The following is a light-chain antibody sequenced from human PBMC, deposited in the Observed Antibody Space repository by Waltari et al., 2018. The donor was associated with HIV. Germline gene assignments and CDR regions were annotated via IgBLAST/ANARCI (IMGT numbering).Light chain of an antibody. Sequence: QSVLTQPPSASGTPGQTVTISCSGSSSNIGGNYVYWYQRLPGTAPKLLIYRNNRRPSGVPDRFSGSKSGTSASLAISGLRSEDEADYYCASWDDSLSGWVFGGGTKVTVL. CDR2: RNN. CDR1: SSNIGGNY. CDR3: ASWDDSLSGWV. J-gene: IGLJ3*02. V-gene: IGLV1-47*01.